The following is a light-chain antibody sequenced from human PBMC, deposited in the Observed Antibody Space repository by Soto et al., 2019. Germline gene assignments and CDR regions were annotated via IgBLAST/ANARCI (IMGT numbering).Light chain of an antibody. CDR2: KIS. J-gene: IGKJ2*01. CDR3: MKATQFPT. CDR1: QSLVHSDGSTY. V-gene: IGKV2-24*01. Sequence: DIVMTQTPLSSPVALGQSASISCRSSQSLVHSDGSTYLSWLHQRPGQPPRLLIYKISDRLSGVTDRVSGSGAGTDFTLKIRRVEAEDVGVYYCMKATQFPTFGQGTKLEI.